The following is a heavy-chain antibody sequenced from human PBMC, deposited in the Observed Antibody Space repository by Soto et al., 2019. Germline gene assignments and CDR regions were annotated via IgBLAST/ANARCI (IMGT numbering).Heavy chain of an antibody. CDR2: ISTSGGLT. CDR3: VKAYLMTAAVITPFDN. V-gene: IGHV3-23*01. D-gene: IGHD3-22*01. Sequence: EVQLLESGGGLVQPGGSLRLSCVASGFSFSNFAMYWVRQAPGKGLEWVSSISTSGGLTYYADSVKGRFTISRDNSKNTLFLQVKRLRAEDTAIYYCVKAYLMTAAVITPFDNWGQGTLVTVSS. J-gene: IGHJ4*02. CDR1: GFSFSNFA.